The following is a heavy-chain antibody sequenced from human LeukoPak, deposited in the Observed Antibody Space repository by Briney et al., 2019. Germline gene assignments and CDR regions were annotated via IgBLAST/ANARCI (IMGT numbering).Heavy chain of an antibody. CDR3: ARARLRLDY. V-gene: IGHV4-34*01. CDR2: INHSGST. Sequence: SETLSLTCAVYGGSFSGYYWSWIRQPPGEGLEWIGEINHSGSTNYNPSLKSRVTISVDTSKNQFSLKLSSVTAADTAVYYCARARLRLDYWGQGTLVTVSP. D-gene: IGHD4-17*01. CDR1: GGSFSGYY. J-gene: IGHJ4*02.